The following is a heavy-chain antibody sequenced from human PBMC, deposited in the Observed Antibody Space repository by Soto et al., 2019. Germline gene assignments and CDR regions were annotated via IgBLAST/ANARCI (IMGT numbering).Heavy chain of an antibody. CDR1: GDSISTVDYF. V-gene: IGHV4-30-4*01. CDR2: IYKSATT. Sequence: QVQLLESGPGLVRPSQTLSLTCSVSGDSISTVDYFWAWIRQPPGQALEYIGYIYKSATTYYNPPFAGRVAISLDTSKSHFSLNVTSVTAADTAVYFCARGRYCLTGRCFPNWFESWGQGTLVTVSS. J-gene: IGHJ5*01. D-gene: IGHD2-15*01. CDR3: ARGRYCLTGRCFPNWFES.